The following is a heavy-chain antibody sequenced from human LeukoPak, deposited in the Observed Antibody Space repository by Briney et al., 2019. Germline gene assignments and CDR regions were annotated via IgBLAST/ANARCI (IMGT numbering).Heavy chain of an antibody. Sequence: PGGSLRLSCAASGFTFSSYEMDWVRQAPGKGLEWVSYISSSGSTIYYADSVKGRFTISRDNAKNSLYLQMNSLRAEDTAVYYCARGGIAPGYWFDPWGQGTLVTVSS. V-gene: IGHV3-48*03. CDR1: GFTFSSYE. CDR3: ARGGIAPGYWFDP. CDR2: ISSSGSTI. D-gene: IGHD3-22*01. J-gene: IGHJ5*02.